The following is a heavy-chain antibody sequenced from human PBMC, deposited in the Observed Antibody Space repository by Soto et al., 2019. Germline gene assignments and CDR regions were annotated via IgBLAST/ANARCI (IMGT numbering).Heavy chain of an antibody. D-gene: IGHD3-9*01. J-gene: IGHJ6*02. CDR2: LSGSGGST. CDR1: GFTFSSYA. Sequence: EVQLLESGGGLVQPGGSLRLSCAASGFTFSSYAMSWVRQAPGKGLEWVSALSGSGGSTYYADSVKGRFTISRDNSKNTLYLQMNSLRAEDTAVYYCAKDLDYEGYFDWFDQASHYYYYGMDVWGQGTTVTVSS. V-gene: IGHV3-23*01. CDR3: AKDLDYEGYFDWFDQASHYYYYGMDV.